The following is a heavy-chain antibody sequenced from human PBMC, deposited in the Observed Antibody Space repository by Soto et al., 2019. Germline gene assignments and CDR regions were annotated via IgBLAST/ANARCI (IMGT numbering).Heavy chain of an antibody. D-gene: IGHD3-3*02. Sequence: SETQSLTYTGTGDSIISRDFYFGWVRQPPDQGLEWIESIFYLGSSYYTPSLKSRVTMSVDTSKNQFSLRLRSVTAADTALYFCARHSLALRKNNWFDPWGQGIMVTVSS. V-gene: IGHV4-39*01. CDR1: GDSIISRDFY. CDR3: ARHSLALRKNNWFDP. J-gene: IGHJ5*02. CDR2: IFYLGSS.